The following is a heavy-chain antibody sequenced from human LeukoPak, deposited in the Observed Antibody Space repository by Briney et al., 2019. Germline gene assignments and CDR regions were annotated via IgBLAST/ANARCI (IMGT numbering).Heavy chain of an antibody. Sequence: RPGGSLRLSCAASGFTFDDYGMSWVRQAPGKGLEWVSGINWNGGSTGYADSVKGRFTISRDNAKNSLYLQMNSLGAEDTALYYCAREAAACSGGSCYDAFDIWGQGTMVTVSS. D-gene: IGHD2-15*01. CDR1: GFTFDDYG. CDR2: INWNGGST. J-gene: IGHJ3*02. V-gene: IGHV3-20*04. CDR3: AREAAACSGGSCYDAFDI.